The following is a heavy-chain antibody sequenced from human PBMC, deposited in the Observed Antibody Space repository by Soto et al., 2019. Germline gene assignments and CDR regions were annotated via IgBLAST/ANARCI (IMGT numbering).Heavy chain of an antibody. CDR2: IWFDGSNE. J-gene: IGHJ6*02. V-gene: IGHV3-33*01. CDR3: ARGSLYCSSTSCSYGMDV. D-gene: IGHD2-2*01. Sequence: VGSLRLSCAASGFTFSDYGMHWVCQAPGEGLEWVAVIWFDGSNEHYADSVKGRFTISRDNSKNTLFLQVHSLRAEDTAVYYCARGSLYCSSTSCSYGMDVWGQGTTVTVSS. CDR1: GFTFSDYG.